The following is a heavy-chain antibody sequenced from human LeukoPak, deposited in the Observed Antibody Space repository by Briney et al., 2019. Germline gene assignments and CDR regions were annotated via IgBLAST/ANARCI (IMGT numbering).Heavy chain of an antibody. V-gene: IGHV3-48*03. CDR1: GFTFSSYE. CDR2: ISSSGSTI. J-gene: IGHJ6*03. D-gene: IGHD6-6*01. CDR3: ARDNRGWQGIAARPKRSDYYYMDV. Sequence: GGSLRLSCAASGFTFSSYEMNWVRQAPGKGLEWVSSISSSGSTIYYADSVKGRFAISRDNAKNSLYLEMNSLRAEDTAVYYCARDNRGWQGIAARPKRSDYYYMDVWGKGTTVTVSS.